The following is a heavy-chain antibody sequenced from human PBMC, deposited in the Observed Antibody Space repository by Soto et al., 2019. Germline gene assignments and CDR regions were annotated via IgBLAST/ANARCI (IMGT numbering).Heavy chain of an antibody. D-gene: IGHD3-22*01. CDR2: MFHSGRT. V-gene: IGHV4-59*01. J-gene: IGHJ3*01. CDR3: AKAVKYYDSTGYDAFAV. CDR1: GYSIISYF. Sequence: AETRSLTCTCSGYSIISYFWTWIRERPGKSLEWIGYMFHSGRTNYNPSLTSRVTISADTSNNQFSLTLTSVTAADTAVYYCAKAVKYYDSTGYDAFAVWGQGIMVTVS.